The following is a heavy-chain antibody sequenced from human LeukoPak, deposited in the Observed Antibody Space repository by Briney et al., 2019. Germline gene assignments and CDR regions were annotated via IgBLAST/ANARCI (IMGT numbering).Heavy chain of an antibody. D-gene: IGHD5-12*01. V-gene: IGHV4-61*01. CDR1: GGSISSGSYY. CDR2: IYYSGST. Sequence: PAQTLSLTCTVSGGSISSGSYYWSWIRQPPGKGLEWIGYIYYSGSTNYNPSLKSRVAISVDTSKNQFSLKLSSVTATDTAVYYCAREKLATSFLEYYYYYMDVWGKGTTVTVSS. J-gene: IGHJ6*03. CDR3: AREKLATSFLEYYYYYMDV.